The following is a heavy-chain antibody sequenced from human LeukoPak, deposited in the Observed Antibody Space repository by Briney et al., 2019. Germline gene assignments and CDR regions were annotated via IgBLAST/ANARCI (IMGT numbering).Heavy chain of an antibody. V-gene: IGHV5-51*01. D-gene: IGHD3-10*01. J-gene: IGHJ4*02. CDR1: GSSFTSYW. CDR2: IYPGDSDT. CDR3: ARAYYYGSGSPLGY. Sequence: GESLQISCEGSGSSFTSYWIGWVRPMPGKGLGWMGIIYPGDSDTRYSPSFQGQVTISADKSISTAYLQWSSLKASDTAMYYCARAYYYGSGSPLGYWGQGTLVTVSS.